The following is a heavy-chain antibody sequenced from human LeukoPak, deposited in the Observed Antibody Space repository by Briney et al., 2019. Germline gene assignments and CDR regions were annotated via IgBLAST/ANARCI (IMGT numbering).Heavy chain of an antibody. CDR2: ISGSGRSGT. V-gene: IGHV3-23*01. J-gene: IGHJ4*02. Sequence: GGSLRLSCVASGFTFSTYAMTWVRQAPGKGLEWVSVISGSGRSGTNYADSVKGRFTISRDNSKNTVYLQMNSLRPEDAAVYYCARDLLGNWGFDHWGQGTLVTVSS. CDR1: GFTFSTYA. CDR3: ARDLLGNWGFDH. D-gene: IGHD7-27*01.